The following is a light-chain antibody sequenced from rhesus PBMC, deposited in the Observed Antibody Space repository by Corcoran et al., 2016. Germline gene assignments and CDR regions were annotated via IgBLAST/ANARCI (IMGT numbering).Light chain of an antibody. V-gene: IGKV1-22*01. J-gene: IGKJ1*01. CDR2: KAS. Sequence: DIQMTQSPSSLSASVGDTVTITCRASQGISSWLAWYQQKPGKAPKLLIYKASSLQSGVPSRFSGSGSRTDFTLTISSLQSEDSATYHGQQYSTRPWTFGQGTKVEIK. CDR3: QQYSTRPWT. CDR1: QGISSW.